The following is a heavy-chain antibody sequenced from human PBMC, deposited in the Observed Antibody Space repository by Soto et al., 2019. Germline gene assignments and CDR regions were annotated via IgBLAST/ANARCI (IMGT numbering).Heavy chain of an antibody. Sequence: QVQLVQSGAEVKKPGSSVRVSCKPSGDTFNNYGLSWVRQAPGQGPEWMGTIIPIFGTTTSAQKFQGRVILTADESTTTAYMDLSSLRFEDTAVYYCARPHKSGDYFDFWGQGTLVTVSS. CDR2: IIPIFGTT. CDR3: ARPHKSGDYFDF. D-gene: IGHD4-17*01. V-gene: IGHV1-69*18. CDR1: GDTFNNYG. J-gene: IGHJ4*02.